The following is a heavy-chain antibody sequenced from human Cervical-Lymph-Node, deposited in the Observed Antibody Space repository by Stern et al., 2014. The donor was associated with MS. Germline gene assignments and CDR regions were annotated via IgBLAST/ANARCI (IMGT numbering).Heavy chain of an antibody. CDR3: ARDFAASYSKKGWFAP. D-gene: IGHD4-11*01. Sequence: VQLVESGGGLVKPGGSLRLSCAASGFTFSSYSMNWVRQAPGKGLEWGSSISGSSSQISYAASVKGRFTTSRENAKNSLYLQMNSLRAEDTAVYYCARDFAASYSKKGWFAPGGKGTRVPVSS. J-gene: IGHJ5*02. CDR1: GFTFSSYS. V-gene: IGHV3-21*01. CDR2: ISGSSSQI.